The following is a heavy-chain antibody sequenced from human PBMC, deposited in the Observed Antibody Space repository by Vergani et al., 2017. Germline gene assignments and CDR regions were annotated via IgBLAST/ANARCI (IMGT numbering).Heavy chain of an antibody. D-gene: IGHD3-10*01. CDR2: IIPILGIA. Sequence: QVQLVQSGAEVRKPGASVKVSCKASGYTFTGYYMHWVRQAPGQGLEWMGRIIPILGIANYAQKFQGRVTITADKSTSTAYMELSSLRSEDTAVYYCARDAPGYYYGMDVWGQGTTVTVSS. CDR1: GYTFTGYY. J-gene: IGHJ6*02. V-gene: IGHV1-69*09. CDR3: ARDAPGYYYGMDV.